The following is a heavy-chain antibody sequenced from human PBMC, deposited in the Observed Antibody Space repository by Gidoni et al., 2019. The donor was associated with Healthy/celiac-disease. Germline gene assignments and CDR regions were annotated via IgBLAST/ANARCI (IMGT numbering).Heavy chain of an antibody. D-gene: IGHD2-2*01. CDR3: ARHIVVVPAALDY. J-gene: IGHJ4*02. V-gene: IGHV4-39*01. CDR1: GVSISSSSYY. CDR2: IYYSGST. Sequence: QLQLQESGPGLVKPSEPLSLTCTVSGVSISSSSYYWGWIRQTPGKGLEWIGSIYYSGSTYYNPSLKSRVTISVDTSKNQFSRKLSSVTAADTAVYDCARHIVVVPAALDYWGQGTLVTVSS.